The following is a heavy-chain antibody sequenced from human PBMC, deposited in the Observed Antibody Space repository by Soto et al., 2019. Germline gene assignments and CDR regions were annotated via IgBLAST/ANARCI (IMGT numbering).Heavy chain of an antibody. CDR1: GFLVNSAY. Sequence: EVQLVESGGGLIPPGGSLRLSCAASGFLVNSAYMTWVRQAPGKGLEWLSMINSDGSTLYAESVKGRFTISRGTSKNRLDLKMNSLRAEDTAMYYCARSGYSFAWGYWGQGTLVIVTS. V-gene: IGHV3-53*01. D-gene: IGHD5-18*01. J-gene: IGHJ4*02. CDR3: ARSGYSFAWGY. CDR2: INSDGST.